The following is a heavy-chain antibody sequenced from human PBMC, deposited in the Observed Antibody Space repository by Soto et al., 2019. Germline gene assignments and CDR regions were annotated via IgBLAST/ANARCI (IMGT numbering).Heavy chain of an antibody. CDR2: MSHSGGT. D-gene: IGHD1-1*01. J-gene: IGHJ3*02. V-gene: IGHV4-34*01. CDR1: GGFVSSGSYY. CDR3: ARVERGTATTVVDAFDI. Sequence: QVQLQQWGAGLLKPSETLSLTCAVYGGFVSSGSYYWSWIRQPPGKGLEWIGEMSHSGGTHFNPSNKSRVTIAVDTSNNQFSLKMSSVTAADTALYYCARVERGTATTVVDAFDIWGPGTMVTVSS.